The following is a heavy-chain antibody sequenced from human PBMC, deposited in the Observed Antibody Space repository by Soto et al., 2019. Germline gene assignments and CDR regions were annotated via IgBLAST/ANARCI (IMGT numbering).Heavy chain of an antibody. V-gene: IGHV1-69*02. J-gene: IGHJ4*02. CDR2: IIPILGIA. CDR3: AAEGYCSGGSCYEHRTGDY. Sequence: QVQLVQSGAEVKKPGSWVKVSCKASGGTFSSYTISWVRQAPGQGLEWMGRIIPILGIANYAQKCQGRVTITADKSTSTAYMELSSLRSEDTAVYYCAAEGYCSGGSCYEHRTGDYWGQGTLVTVSS. D-gene: IGHD2-15*01. CDR1: GGTFSSYT.